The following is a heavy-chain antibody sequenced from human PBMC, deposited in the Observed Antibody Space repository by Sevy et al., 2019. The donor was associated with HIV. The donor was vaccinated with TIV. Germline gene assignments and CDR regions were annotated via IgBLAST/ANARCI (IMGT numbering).Heavy chain of an antibody. V-gene: IGHV3-23*01. D-gene: IGHD2-21*02. J-gene: IGHJ4*02. CDR1: GFTFSSYA. CDR2: ISGSGGST. CDR3: AKPLVVTTTRESDY. Sequence: GGSLRLSCAASGFTFSSYAMSWVRQAPGKGLEWVSAISGSGGSTYYADSVKGRFTISRDNSKNTLYLQMNSLRAEDTAVYYCAKPLVVTTTRESDYWGQGTLVTASS.